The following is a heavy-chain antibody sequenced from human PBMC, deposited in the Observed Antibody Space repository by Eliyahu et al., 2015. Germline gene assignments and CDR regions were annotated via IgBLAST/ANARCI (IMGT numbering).Heavy chain of an antibody. CDR1: GFXXXTSXVG. D-gene: IGHD3-10*01. J-gene: IGHJ4*02. V-gene: IGHV2-5*01. Sequence: QITLKESGPTLVKPTQTLTLTCTFSGFXXXTSXVGXGWIRQPPGKALEWLALIYWNDDERYSPSLKSRLTITKDTSKNQVVLTMTNMDPVDTATYYCAHWEGYYASGNYYPYFDYWGQGTLVTVSS. CDR2: IYWNDDE. CDR3: AHWEGYYASGNYYPYFDY.